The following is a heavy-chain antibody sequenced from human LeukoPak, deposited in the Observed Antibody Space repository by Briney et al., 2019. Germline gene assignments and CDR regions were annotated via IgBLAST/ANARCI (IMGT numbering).Heavy chain of an antibody. V-gene: IGHV4-4*02. J-gene: IGHJ6*02. CDR3: TRDARGNGMDV. CDR1: GGSISSSNW. Sequence: PSETLSLTCAVSGGSISSSNWRSWVGPPPGKGVGLIGGVYHSGSTNYNPALKSRVTISVDESKNQFSLKLSSVTAADTAVYYWTRDARGNGMDVWGQGTTVTVSS. D-gene: IGHD3-16*01. CDR2: VYHSGST.